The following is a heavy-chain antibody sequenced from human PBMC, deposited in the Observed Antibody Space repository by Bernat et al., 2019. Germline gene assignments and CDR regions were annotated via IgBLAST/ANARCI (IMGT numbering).Heavy chain of an antibody. V-gene: IGHV1-8*01. Sequence: QVQLVQSGAEVKKPGASVKVSCKASGYTFTSYDINWVRQATGQGLEWRGWMNPNSGNTGCAQKFQGRVTMTRDTSISTAYMELSSLRSEDTAVYYCARGQDFWSGRNWFDPWGQGTLVTVSS. CDR1: GYTFTSYD. J-gene: IGHJ5*02. CDR2: MNPNSGNT. CDR3: ARGQDFWSGRNWFDP. D-gene: IGHD3-3*01.